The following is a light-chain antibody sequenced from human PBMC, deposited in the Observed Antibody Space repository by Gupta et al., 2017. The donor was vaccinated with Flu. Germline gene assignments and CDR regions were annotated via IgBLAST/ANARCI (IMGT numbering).Light chain of an antibody. CDR2: EVD. CDR3: SSYSGSSTL. J-gene: IGLJ2*01. CDR1: SSDVGAYNY. Sequence: QSALTPPASVSGSPGQSITISCTGTSSDVGAYNYVAWYQQHPGKAPKLIIFEVDNRPSGVSNRFSGSKSGNTASLTISGLQAEDEAHYYCSSYSGSSTLFGGGTKLTVL. V-gene: IGLV2-14*01.